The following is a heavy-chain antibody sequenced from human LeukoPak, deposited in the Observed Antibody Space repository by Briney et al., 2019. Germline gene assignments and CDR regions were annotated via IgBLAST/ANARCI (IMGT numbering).Heavy chain of an antibody. V-gene: IGHV3-21*01. CDR2: ISSSSSYI. Sequence: GGSLRLSCVASGFNFRTFAIYWVRQAPGKGLEWVSSISSSSSYIYYADSVKGRFTISRDNAKHSLYLQMNSLRAEDTAVYYCARAGLLLGGQGTLVTVSS. J-gene: IGHJ4*02. D-gene: IGHD3-10*01. CDR3: ARAGLLL. CDR1: GFNFRTFA.